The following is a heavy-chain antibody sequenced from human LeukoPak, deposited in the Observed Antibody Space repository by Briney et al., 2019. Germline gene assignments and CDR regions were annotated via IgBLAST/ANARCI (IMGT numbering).Heavy chain of an antibody. Sequence: PSETLSLTCTVSGGSISSGGYYWSWIRQHPGKGLEWIGYIYYSGSTYYNPSLKSRVTISVDTSKNQFSLKLSSVTAADTAMYYCARVSPYSSPSYDYWGQGTLVTVSS. J-gene: IGHJ4*02. CDR3: ARVSPYSSPSYDY. V-gene: IGHV4-31*03. CDR1: GGSISSGGYY. CDR2: IYYSGST. D-gene: IGHD6-6*01.